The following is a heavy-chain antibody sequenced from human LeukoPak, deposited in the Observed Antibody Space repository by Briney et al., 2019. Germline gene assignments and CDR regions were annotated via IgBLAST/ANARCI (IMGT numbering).Heavy chain of an antibody. Sequence: ASVKVSCKASGYTFTSYDINWVRQATGQGLEWMGWMNPNSGNTGYVQKFQGRVTMTRNTSISTAYMELSSLRSEDTAVYYCARAHVMRGYSGYGYWGQGTLVTVSS. CDR2: MNPNSGNT. CDR3: ARAHVMRGYSGYGY. V-gene: IGHV1-8*01. J-gene: IGHJ4*02. CDR1: GYTFTSYD. D-gene: IGHD5-12*01.